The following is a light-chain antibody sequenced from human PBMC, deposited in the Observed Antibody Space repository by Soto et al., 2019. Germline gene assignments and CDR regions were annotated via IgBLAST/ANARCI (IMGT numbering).Light chain of an antibody. CDR2: DVS. V-gene: IGLV2-14*03. CDR1: SSDVGGYNF. CDR3: SSYATSILEV. Sequence: QSALTQPASVSGSPGQSITISCTGTSSDVGGYNFVSWYQQHPGEAPKLMIYDVSNRPSGVSDRFSGSKSGNTASLTIFGLQAEDEADYYCSSYATSILEVFGTGTKLTVL. J-gene: IGLJ1*01.